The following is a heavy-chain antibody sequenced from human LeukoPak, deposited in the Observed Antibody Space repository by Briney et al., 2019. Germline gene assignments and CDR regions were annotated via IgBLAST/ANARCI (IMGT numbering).Heavy chain of an antibody. D-gene: IGHD3-9*01. CDR2: ISSSGSTT. CDR3: ARGGVLRIFDWLYYFDY. Sequence: GGSLRLSCAASGFTFSDYYMIWIRQAPGKGLEWVSYISSSGSTTYYADSVKGRFTISRDNAKNSLYLQMNSLRAEDTAVYYCARGGVLRIFDWLYYFDYWGQGTLVTVSS. V-gene: IGHV3-11*01. J-gene: IGHJ4*02. CDR1: GFTFSDYY.